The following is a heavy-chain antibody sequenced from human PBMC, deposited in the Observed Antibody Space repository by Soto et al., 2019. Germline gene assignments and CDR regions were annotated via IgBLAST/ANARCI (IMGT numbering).Heavy chain of an antibody. CDR2: IYYSGST. V-gene: IGHV4-39*01. CDR3: AELVVVPAAMGGGAFDI. CDR1: GGSISSSSYY. D-gene: IGHD2-2*01. Sequence: SETLSLTCTVSGGSISSSSYYWGWIRQPPGKGLEWIGSIYYSGSTYYNPSLKSRVTISVDTSKNQFSLKLSSVTAADTAVYYCAELVVVPAAMGGGAFDIWGQGTMVTVSS. J-gene: IGHJ3*02.